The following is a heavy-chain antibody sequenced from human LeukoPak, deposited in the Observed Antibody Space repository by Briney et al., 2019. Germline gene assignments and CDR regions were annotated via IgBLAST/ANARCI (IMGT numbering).Heavy chain of an antibody. D-gene: IGHD5-12*01. J-gene: IGHJ6*02. V-gene: IGHV3-30*18. CDR3: AKDRVSGYYYYYGMDV. CDR1: GFTFSSYG. Sequence: GGSLRLPCAASGFTFSSYGMHWVRQAPGKGLEWVAVISYDGSNKYYADSVKGRFTISRDNSKNTLYLQMNSLRAEDTAVYYCAKDRVSGYYYYYGMDVWGQGTTVTVSS. CDR2: ISYDGSNK.